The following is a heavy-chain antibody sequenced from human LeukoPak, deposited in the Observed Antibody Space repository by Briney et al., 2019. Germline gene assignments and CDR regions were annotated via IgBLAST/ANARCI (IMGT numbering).Heavy chain of an antibody. D-gene: IGHD2-15*01. CDR2: ISDSGGMA. Sequence: GGSLSLSCAVSRITLSNYGMSWVRQAPGKGLEWVGGISDSGGMANHADSVKGRFTISRDKPKNTLSLQMNCLREEEPAVYFCSKRGAVSRVVLVDFHKDAKYVGSWGPGALVTVA. V-gene: IGHV3-23*01. CDR1: RITLSNYG. J-gene: IGHJ4*02. CDR3: SKRGAVSRVVLVDFHKDAKYVGS.